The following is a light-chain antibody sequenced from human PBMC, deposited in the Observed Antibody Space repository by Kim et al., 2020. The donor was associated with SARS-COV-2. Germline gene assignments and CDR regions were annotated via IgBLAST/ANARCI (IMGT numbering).Light chain of an antibody. Sequence: SYELTQPPSVSVSPGLTASITCSGDKLGDKYACWYQQKPGQSPVLVIYQDTKRPSGIPERFSGSNSGNTATLTISGTQTMDEADYYCQAWDSSTVVFGGGTKLTVL. CDR1: KLGDKY. CDR2: QDT. V-gene: IGLV3-1*01. J-gene: IGLJ3*02. CDR3: QAWDSSTVV.